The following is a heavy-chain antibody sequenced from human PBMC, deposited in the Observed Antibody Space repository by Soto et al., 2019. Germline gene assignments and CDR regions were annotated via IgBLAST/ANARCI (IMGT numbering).Heavy chain of an antibody. CDR1: GFTFRSYA. V-gene: IGHV3-30-3*02. CDR3: VKYLISRQSVSYRADFLH. J-gene: IGHJ4*02. Sequence: GGSLRLSCTVSGFTFRSYAMHWVRQAPGKGLEWVALILFDGGKSYYSDSVKGRFTISRDNSNDTLYLQMNNLRPEDTAVYYCVKYLISRQSVSYRADFLHWGQGTPVTVSS. CDR2: ILFDGGKS. D-gene: IGHD3-10*01.